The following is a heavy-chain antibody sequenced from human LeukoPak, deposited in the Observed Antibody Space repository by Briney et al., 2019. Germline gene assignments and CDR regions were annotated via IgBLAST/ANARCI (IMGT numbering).Heavy chain of an antibody. CDR2: IIPIFGTA. CDR1: GGTFSSYA. CDR3: ARDHRDLYYFDY. Sequence: ASVKVSFKASGGTFSSYAISWVRQAPGQGLEWMGGIIPIFGTANYAQKFQGRVTITADESTSTAYMELSSLRSEDTAVYYCARDHRDLYYFDYWGQGTLVTVSS. J-gene: IGHJ4*02. D-gene: IGHD1-14*01. V-gene: IGHV1-69*01.